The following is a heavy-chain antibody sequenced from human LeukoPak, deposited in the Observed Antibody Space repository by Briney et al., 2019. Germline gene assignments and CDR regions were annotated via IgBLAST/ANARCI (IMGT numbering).Heavy chain of an antibody. Sequence: GGSLRLSCAASGFTFSSYYMSWGRQAPGKGLEWVSSISSSTSYMFYADSVRGRFTISRDNAKNSLYLQMNSLRAEDTAVYYCARDRGSGWHSFDYWGQGTLVTVSS. CDR3: ARDRGSGWHSFDY. CDR2: ISSSTSYM. J-gene: IGHJ4*02. V-gene: IGHV3-21*01. CDR1: GFTFSSYY. D-gene: IGHD6-19*01.